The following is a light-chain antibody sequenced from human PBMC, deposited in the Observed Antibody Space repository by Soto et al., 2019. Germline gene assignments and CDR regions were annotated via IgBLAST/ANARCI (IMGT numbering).Light chain of an antibody. CDR3: QQYGSSPGT. V-gene: IGKV3-20*01. Sequence: EIVLPQSPATLSLSPGERATLSCRASQSIGIYLAWYRQKPGQAPRLLIYGASNRATGIPARFSGSGSGTDFTLTISRLEPEDFAVYYCQQYGSSPGTFGQGTKVDNK. CDR2: GAS. J-gene: IGKJ1*01. CDR1: QSIGIY.